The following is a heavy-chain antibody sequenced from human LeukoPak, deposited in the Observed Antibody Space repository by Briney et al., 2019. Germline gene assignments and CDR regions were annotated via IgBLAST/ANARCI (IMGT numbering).Heavy chain of an antibody. V-gene: IGHV3-23*01. J-gene: IGHJ5*02. CDR1: GFTFSSYA. Sequence: AGGSLRLSCAASGFTFSSYAMSWVRQAPGKGLEWVSAISGSGGSTYYADSVKGRFTISRGNSKNTLYLQMNSLRAEDTAVYYCAKIPSPTYYDFWSGSPWFDPWGQGTLVTVSS. CDR2: ISGSGGST. D-gene: IGHD3-3*01. CDR3: AKIPSPTYYDFWSGSPWFDP.